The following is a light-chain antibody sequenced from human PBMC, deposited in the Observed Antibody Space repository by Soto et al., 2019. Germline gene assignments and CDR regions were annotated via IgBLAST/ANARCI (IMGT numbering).Light chain of an antibody. Sequence: EIVMAQSPATLSVSRGERAALSCRASQSVSSNLAWYQQKPGQAPRLLIYEASNRATGIPARFSGSGSGADFTLTISSLEPEDFALYYCQQHINWPLTFGGGTKVDIK. J-gene: IGKJ4*01. CDR1: QSVSSN. V-gene: IGKV3-11*01. CDR2: EAS. CDR3: QQHINWPLT.